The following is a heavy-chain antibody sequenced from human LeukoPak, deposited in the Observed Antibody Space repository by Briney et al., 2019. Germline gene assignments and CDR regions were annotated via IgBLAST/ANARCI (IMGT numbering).Heavy chain of an antibody. CDR2: ISGSGGST. CDR3: ATSYSYGYVGAFDI. Sequence: PGGSLRLSCAASGFTFSSYGMSWVRQAPGKGLEWVSAISGSGGSTYYADSVKGRFTISRDNSKNTLYLQMNSLRAEDTAVYYCATSYSYGYVGAFDIWGQGTMVTVSS. CDR1: GFTFSSYG. D-gene: IGHD5-18*01. J-gene: IGHJ3*02. V-gene: IGHV3-23*01.